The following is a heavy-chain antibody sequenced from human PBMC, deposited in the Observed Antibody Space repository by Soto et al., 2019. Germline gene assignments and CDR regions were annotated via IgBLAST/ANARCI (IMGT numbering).Heavy chain of an antibody. D-gene: IGHD3-16*01. Sequence: VASVKVSCKASGYTFTSYGISWVRQAPGQGLEWMGWISAYNGNTNYAQKLQGRVTMTTDTSTSTAYTELRSLRSDDTAVYYCARLFGGAYFDLWGRGTLVTVSS. CDR3: ARLFGGAYFDL. J-gene: IGHJ2*01. CDR1: GYTFTSYG. V-gene: IGHV1-18*04. CDR2: ISAYNGNT.